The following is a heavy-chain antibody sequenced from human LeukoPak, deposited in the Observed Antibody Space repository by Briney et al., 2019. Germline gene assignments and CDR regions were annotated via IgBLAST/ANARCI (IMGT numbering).Heavy chain of an antibody. V-gene: IGHV3-21*04. D-gene: IGHD3-22*01. Sequence: GGSLRLSCAASGFTFSSYSMNWVRQAPGKGLEWVSSISSSSSYIYHADSVKGRLTISRDNAKNSLYLQMNSLRAEDTALYYCAKEGSSDCYDSSGYYYWGQGTLVTVSS. CDR3: AKEGSSDCYDSSGYYY. J-gene: IGHJ4*02. CDR1: GFTFSSYS. CDR2: ISSSSSYI.